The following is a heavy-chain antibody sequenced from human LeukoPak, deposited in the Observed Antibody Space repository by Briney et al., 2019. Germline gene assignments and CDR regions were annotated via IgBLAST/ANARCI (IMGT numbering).Heavy chain of an antibody. Sequence: GSLRLSCAASGFTFSGSAMHWVRQASGKGLEWVGRIRSKANSYATAYAASVKGRFTISRDDSKNTAYLQMNSLKTEDTAVYYCTRQAWRLTKIFDYWGQGTLVTVSS. CDR3: TRQAWRLTKIFDY. D-gene: IGHD2-21*01. V-gene: IGHV3-73*01. J-gene: IGHJ4*02. CDR1: GFTFSGSA. CDR2: IRSKANSYAT.